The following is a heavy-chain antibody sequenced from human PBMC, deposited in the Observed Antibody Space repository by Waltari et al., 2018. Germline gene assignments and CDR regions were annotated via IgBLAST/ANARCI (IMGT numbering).Heavy chain of an antibody. J-gene: IGHJ5*02. CDR1: GGSISSYY. V-gene: IGHV4-59*01. CDR2: IYYSGST. Sequence: QVQLQESGPGLVKPSETLSLTCTVSGGSISSYYWSWIRQPPGKGLEWIGYIYYSGSTNYNPSLKSRVTRSVDTSKNQFSLKLSSVTAADTAVYYCARGRRIELDPWGQGTLVTVSS. CDR3: ARGRRIELDP.